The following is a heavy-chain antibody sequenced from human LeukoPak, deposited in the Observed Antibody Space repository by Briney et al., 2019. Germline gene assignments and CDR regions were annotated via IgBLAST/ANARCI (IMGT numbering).Heavy chain of an antibody. CDR3: AREPDYDILSGYDSDAFDI. Sequence: PGGSLRLSCAASGFTFSSYGMHWVRQAPGKGLEWVAVIWYDGSNKYYADSVKGRFTISRDNSKNTLYLQMNSLRAEDTAVYYCAREPDYDILSGYDSDAFDIWGQGTMVTVSS. CDR2: IWYDGSNK. V-gene: IGHV3-33*01. CDR1: GFTFSSYG. D-gene: IGHD3-9*01. J-gene: IGHJ3*02.